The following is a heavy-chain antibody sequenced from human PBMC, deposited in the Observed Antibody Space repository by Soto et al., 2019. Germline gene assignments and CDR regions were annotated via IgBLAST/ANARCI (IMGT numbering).Heavy chain of an antibody. CDR3: ARGLGRVPATMMDV. V-gene: IGHV4-34*01. CDR2: INHSGST. CDR1: GGSFSGYY. D-gene: IGHD2-2*01. J-gene: IGHJ6*02. Sequence: SETLSLTCAVYGGSFSGYYWSWIRQPPGKGLEWIGEINHSGSTNYNPSLKSRVTISVDTSKNQFSLKLSSVTAADTAVYYCARGLGRVPATMMDVWGQGTTVTVSS.